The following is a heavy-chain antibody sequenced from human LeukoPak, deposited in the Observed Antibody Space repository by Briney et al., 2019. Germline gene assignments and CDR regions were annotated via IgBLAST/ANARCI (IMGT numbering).Heavy chain of an antibody. CDR3: ARVHYYGSGKTKYYYYGMDV. D-gene: IGHD3-10*01. CDR2: GST. Sequence: GSTNYNPSLKSRVTISVDTSKNQFSLKLSSVTAADTAVYYCARVHYYGSGKTKYYYYGMDVWGQGTTVTVSS. J-gene: IGHJ6*02. V-gene: IGHV4-34*01.